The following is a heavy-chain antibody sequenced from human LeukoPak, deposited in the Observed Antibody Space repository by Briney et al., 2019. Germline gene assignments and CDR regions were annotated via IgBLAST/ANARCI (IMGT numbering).Heavy chain of an antibody. J-gene: IGHJ4*02. CDR3: AKGDIMGATTLAGGLSFDY. D-gene: IGHD1-26*01. CDR1: GFTFSSYG. CDR2: ISGSGGST. Sequence: GASLRLSCAASGFTFSSYGMSWVRQAPGKGLEWVSAISGSGGSTYFADSVKGRFTISRDNSKNTLYLQMTSLRAEDTALYYRAKGDIMGATTLAGGLSFDYWGQGALVTVSS. V-gene: IGHV3-23*01.